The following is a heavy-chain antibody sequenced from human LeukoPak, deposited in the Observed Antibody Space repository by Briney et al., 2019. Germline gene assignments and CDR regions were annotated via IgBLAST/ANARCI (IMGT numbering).Heavy chain of an antibody. CDR1: GGSISSYY. CDR2: IYYSGST. Sequence: SETLSLTCTVSGGSISSYYWSWIRQPPGKGLEWIGYIYYSGSTNYNPSLKSRVTISVDTSRNQFSLNLNSVTAADTAMYYCARRGTNFWFDPWGQGILVTVSS. CDR3: ARRGTNFWFDP. V-gene: IGHV4-59*12. J-gene: IGHJ5*02. D-gene: IGHD1-1*01.